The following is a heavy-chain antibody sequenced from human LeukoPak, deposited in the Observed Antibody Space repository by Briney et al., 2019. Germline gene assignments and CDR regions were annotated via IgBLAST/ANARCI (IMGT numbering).Heavy chain of an antibody. V-gene: IGHV4-59*01. J-gene: IGHJ6*04. CDR1: GGSISSYY. CDR2: IYYSGSP. Sequence: PSETLSLTCTVSGGSISSYYWSWIRQPPGKGLEWIGYIYYSGSPNYNPSLKSRVTISVDTSKNQFSLKLSSVTAADTAVYYCASQSAYYYYGAGVWGKGTTVTVSS. CDR3: ASQSAYYYYGAGV. D-gene: IGHD3-3*01.